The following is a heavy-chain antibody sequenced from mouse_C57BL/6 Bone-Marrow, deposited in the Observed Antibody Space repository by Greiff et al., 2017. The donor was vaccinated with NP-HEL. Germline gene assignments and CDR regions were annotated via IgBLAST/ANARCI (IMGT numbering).Heavy chain of an antibody. CDR1: GYAFTNYL. CDR3: ARSPYYGSPFYYFDY. Sequence: QVQLQQSGAELVRPGTSVKVSCKASGYAFTNYLIEWVKQRPGQGLEWIGVINPGSGGTNYNEKFKGKATLTADKSSSTAYMQLSSLTSEDSAVYFCARSPYYGSPFYYFDYWGQGTTLTVSS. J-gene: IGHJ2*01. CDR2: INPGSGGT. V-gene: IGHV1-54*01. D-gene: IGHD1-1*01.